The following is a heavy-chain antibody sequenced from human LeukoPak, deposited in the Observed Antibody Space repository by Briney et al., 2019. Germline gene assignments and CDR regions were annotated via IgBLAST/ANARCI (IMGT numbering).Heavy chain of an antibody. D-gene: IGHD3-10*01. Sequence: SETLSLTCAVYGGSFSGYYWSWIRQPPGKGLEWIGEINHSGSTNYNPSLKSRVTISVDTSKNQFSLKLSSVTAADTAVYYCARASVRGGLDYWGQGTLVTVSS. CDR2: INHSGST. CDR3: ARASVRGGLDY. CDR1: GGSFSGYY. V-gene: IGHV4-34*01. J-gene: IGHJ4*02.